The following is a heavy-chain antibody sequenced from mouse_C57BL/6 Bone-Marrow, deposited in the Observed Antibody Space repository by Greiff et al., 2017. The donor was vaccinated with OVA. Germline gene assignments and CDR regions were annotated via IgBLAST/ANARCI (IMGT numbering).Heavy chain of an antibody. CDR2: IDPENGDT. Sequence: VQLQQPGTELVKPGASVKLSCKASGYTFTSYWMHWVKQRPEQGLEWIGWIDPENGDTEYASKFQGKATITADTSSNTAYLQLSSLTSEDTAVYYCTSYGNFDYWGQGTTLTVSS. J-gene: IGHJ2*01. D-gene: IGHD2-1*01. CDR1: GYTFTSYW. CDR3: TSYGNFDY. V-gene: IGHV14-4*01.